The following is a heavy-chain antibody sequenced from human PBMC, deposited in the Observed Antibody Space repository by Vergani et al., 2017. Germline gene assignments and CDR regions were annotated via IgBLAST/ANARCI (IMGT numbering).Heavy chain of an antibody. CDR3: ARRGHEGYFDY. CDR2: INHSGST. CDR1: GGSFSGYY. Sequence: QVQLQQWGAGLLKPSETLSLTCAVYGGSFSGYYWSWIRQPPGKGLEWIGEINHSGSTYYNPSLKSRVTISVDTSKNQFSLKLSSVTAADTAVYYCARRGHEGYFDYWGQGTLVTVSS. J-gene: IGHJ4*02. V-gene: IGHV4-34*01.